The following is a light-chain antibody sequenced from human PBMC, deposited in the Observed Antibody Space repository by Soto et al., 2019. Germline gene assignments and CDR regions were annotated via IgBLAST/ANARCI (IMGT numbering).Light chain of an antibody. CDR1: SSDVGSYNL. CDR3: CSYAGSSTDV. CDR2: EVS. J-gene: IGLJ1*01. V-gene: IGLV2-23*02. Sequence: QSALTQPASVSGSPGQSITISCTGTSSDVGSYNLVSWYQQHPGKAPKLMIYEVSKRPSGVSNRFSGSKSGNTASLKISGLQAEDEADYYCCSYAGSSTDVFGTGTKLTVL.